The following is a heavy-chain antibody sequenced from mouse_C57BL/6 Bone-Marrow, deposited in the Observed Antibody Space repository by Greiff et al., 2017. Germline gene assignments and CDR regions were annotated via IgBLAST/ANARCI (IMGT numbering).Heavy chain of an antibody. J-gene: IGHJ3*01. CDR2: INPNYGTT. D-gene: IGHD2-4*01. CDR3: AAGLRRGGWFAY. Sequence: VQLKQSGPELVKPGASVKISCKASGYSFTDYNMNWVKQSNGKSLEWIGVINPNYGTTSYNQKFKGKATLTVDQSSSTAYMQLNILASEDSAVYYCAAGLRRGGWFAYWGQGTLVTVSA. V-gene: IGHV1-39*01. CDR1: GYSFTDYN.